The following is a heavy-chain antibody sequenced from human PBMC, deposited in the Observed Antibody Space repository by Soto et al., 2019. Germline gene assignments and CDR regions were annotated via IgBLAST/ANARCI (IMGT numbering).Heavy chain of an antibody. Sequence: QVQLQQWGAGLLKPSETLSLTCAVYGGSFSGYYWSWIRQPPGKGLEWLGEINHSGSTNYNPSLNSRVTISVDTSKNQFSLKLSSVTAADTAVYYCARGPRYCDILTGLYYYYYGMDVWGQGTTVTVSS. V-gene: IGHV4-34*01. CDR3: ARGPRYCDILTGLYYYYYGMDV. D-gene: IGHD3-9*01. J-gene: IGHJ6*02. CDR2: INHSGST. CDR1: GGSFSGYY.